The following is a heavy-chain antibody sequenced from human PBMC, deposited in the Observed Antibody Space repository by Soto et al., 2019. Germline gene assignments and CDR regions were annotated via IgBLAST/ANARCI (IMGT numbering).Heavy chain of an antibody. D-gene: IGHD2-8*01. CDR1: GLSVRDAW. V-gene: IGHV3-15*07. CDR3: TRDNAR. J-gene: IGHJ4*02. Sequence: EVELVESGGGLVTPGGSLRLSCAAPGLSVRDAWMHWLRQAPGKGLEWVGRIKSNIGGGTTDFAAAVKDRFTISRDDSNKILFLQMTDLKPEDTGVYYCTRDNARGGQGTRGTVSS. CDR2: IKSNIGGGTT.